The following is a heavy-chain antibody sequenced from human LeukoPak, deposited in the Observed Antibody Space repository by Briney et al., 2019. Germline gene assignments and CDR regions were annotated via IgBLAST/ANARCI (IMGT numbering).Heavy chain of an antibody. CDR3: ATAHYDY. Sequence: ASVKVSCKASGYTFTDYYIHWVRQAPGQGLEWMGWINPNSGGTNYAQKFQGRVTMTRDTSISTAYMELSSLRSDDTAVYYCATAHYDYWGQGTLVTVSS. CDR1: GYTFTDYY. CDR2: INPNSGGT. J-gene: IGHJ4*02. V-gene: IGHV1-2*02.